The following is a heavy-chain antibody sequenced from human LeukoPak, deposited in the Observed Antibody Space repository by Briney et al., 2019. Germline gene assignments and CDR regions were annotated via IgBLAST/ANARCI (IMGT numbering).Heavy chain of an antibody. Sequence: ASVKVSCKASGYTFTRYYMHWVRQAPGQGLEWMGWINPNSGGTNYAQKFQGRVTMTRDTSISTAYMELSRLRSDDTAVYYCARGANYYDSSGYRFDTDYWGQGTLVTVSS. CDR3: ARGANYYDSSGYRFDTDY. J-gene: IGHJ4*02. CDR1: GYTFTRYY. D-gene: IGHD3-22*01. V-gene: IGHV1-2*02. CDR2: INPNSGGT.